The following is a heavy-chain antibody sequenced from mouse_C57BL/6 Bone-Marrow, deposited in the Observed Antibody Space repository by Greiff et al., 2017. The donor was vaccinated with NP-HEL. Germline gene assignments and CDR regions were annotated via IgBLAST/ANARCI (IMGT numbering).Heavy chain of an antibody. CDR3: ARSYYSNQQIPYYFDY. CDR2: IYPRSGNT. D-gene: IGHD2-5*01. J-gene: IGHJ2*01. Sequence: QVQLQQSGAELARPGASVKLSCKASGYTFTSYGISWVKQRTGQGLEWIGEIYPRSGNTYYNEKFKGKATLTADKSSSTAYMELRSLTSEDSAVYFCARSYYSNQQIPYYFDYWGQGTTLTVSS. CDR1: GYTFTSYG. V-gene: IGHV1-81*01.